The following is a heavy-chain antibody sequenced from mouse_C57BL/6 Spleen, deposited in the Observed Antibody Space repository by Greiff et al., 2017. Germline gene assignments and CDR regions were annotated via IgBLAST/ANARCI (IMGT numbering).Heavy chain of an antibody. D-gene: IGHD2-4*01. CDR1: GYTFTSYW. V-gene: IGHV1-64*01. J-gene: IGHJ3*01. CDR2: IHPNSGST. CDR3: ARDYDYDGFAY. Sequence: QVQLQQPGAELVKPGASVKLSCKASGYTFTSYWMHWVKQRPGQGLEWIGMIHPNSGSTNYNEKFKSKATLTVDKSSSTAYMQLSSLTSEDSAVYYCARDYDYDGFAYGGQGTLVTVSA.